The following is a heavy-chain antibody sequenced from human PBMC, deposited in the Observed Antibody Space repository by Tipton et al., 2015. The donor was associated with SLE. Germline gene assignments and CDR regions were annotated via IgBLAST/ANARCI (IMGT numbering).Heavy chain of an antibody. D-gene: IGHD3-10*01. CDR2: FYYGKST. V-gene: IGHV4-39*07. CDR1: GGSISRSNFY. J-gene: IGHJ2*01. CDR3: ARDRRGWYFDL. Sequence: TLSLTCTVSGGSISRSNFYWAWIRQPPGKGLEWIGSFYYGKSTFYNPSLKSRVSISVDTSKNQFSLKLSSVTAADTAVYYCARDRRGWYFDLWGRGTLVTVSS.